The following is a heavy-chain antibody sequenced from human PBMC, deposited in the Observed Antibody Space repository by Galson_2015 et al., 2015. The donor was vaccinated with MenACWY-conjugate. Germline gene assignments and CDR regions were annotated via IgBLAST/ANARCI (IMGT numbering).Heavy chain of an antibody. CDR2: FSGMGSET. CDR3: AKDYRGDVFWSGDQSLDP. Sequence: SLRLSCAASGFAFSNYAMTWVRQSPEKGLEWVSTFSGMGSETHYADSVKGRFIISRDNSKKTLYLEMNSLRAEDTGVYYCAKDYRGDVFWSGDQSLDPWGQGTRVTVSS. CDR1: GFAFSNYA. J-gene: IGHJ5*02. D-gene: IGHD3-3*01. V-gene: IGHV3-23*01.